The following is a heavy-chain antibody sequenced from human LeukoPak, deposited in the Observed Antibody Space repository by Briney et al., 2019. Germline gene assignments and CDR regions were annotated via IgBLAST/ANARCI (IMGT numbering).Heavy chain of an antibody. CDR2: ISGSGGIT. V-gene: IGHV3-23*01. J-gene: IGHJ4*02. Sequence: RGSLRLSCAASGFTFSSYAMNWVRQAPGKGLEWVSVISGSGGITYYADSVKGRFTISRDNSKNTLYLQMNSLRVEDTAIYYCAKDRGIAVAGTLFDYWGQGTLVTVSS. CDR3: AKDRGIAVAGTLFDY. CDR1: GFTFSSYA. D-gene: IGHD6-19*01.